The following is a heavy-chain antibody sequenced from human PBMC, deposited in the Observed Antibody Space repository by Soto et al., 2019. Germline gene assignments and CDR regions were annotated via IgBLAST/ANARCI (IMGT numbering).Heavy chain of an antibody. Sequence: SETLSLTCAVYGGSFSGYYWSWIRQPLGKGLEWIGEINHSGSTNYNPSLKSRVTISVDTSKNQFSLKLSSVTAADTAVYYCARVVGTVNPRYFDYWGQGTLVTVSS. CDR2: INHSGST. CDR1: GGSFSGYY. J-gene: IGHJ4*02. CDR3: ARVVGTVNPRYFDY. V-gene: IGHV4-34*01. D-gene: IGHD4-17*01.